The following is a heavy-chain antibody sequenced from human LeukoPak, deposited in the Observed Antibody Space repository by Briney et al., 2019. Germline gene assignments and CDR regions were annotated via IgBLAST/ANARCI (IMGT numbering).Heavy chain of an antibody. Sequence: PSETLSLTCTVSGGSISSGNYYWNWIRQPAGKGLEWIGRIHTSGSTNYNPSLKSRVTISVDTSKNQFSLKLSSVTAADTAVYYCARVPNWGLWGQGTLVTVSS. CDR3: ARVPNWGL. J-gene: IGHJ4*02. V-gene: IGHV4-61*02. CDR2: IHTSGST. CDR1: GGSISSGNYY. D-gene: IGHD7-27*01.